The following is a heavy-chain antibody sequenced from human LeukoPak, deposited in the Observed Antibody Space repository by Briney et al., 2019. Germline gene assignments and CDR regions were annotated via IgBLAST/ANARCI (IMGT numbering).Heavy chain of an antibody. Sequence: PGRSLRLSCAASGFTFSSYVMHWVRQAPGKGLEWVAVISKDGSNKYYADSVKGRFTIYRDNSKNTLYLQMNSLRDGDTAVYYCARDPGYRGESGWFDPWGQGTLVTVSS. J-gene: IGHJ5*02. CDR1: GFTFSSYV. D-gene: IGHD5-18*01. CDR2: ISKDGSNK. CDR3: ARDPGYRGESGWFDP. V-gene: IGHV3-30*04.